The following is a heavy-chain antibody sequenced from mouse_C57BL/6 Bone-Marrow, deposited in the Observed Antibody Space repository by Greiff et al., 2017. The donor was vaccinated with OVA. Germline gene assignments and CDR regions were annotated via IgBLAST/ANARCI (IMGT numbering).Heavy chain of an antibody. V-gene: IGHV1-15*01. CDR2: IDPETGGT. D-gene: IGHD2-5*01. J-gene: IGHJ4*01. Sequence: VQVVESGAELVRPGASVTLSCKASGYTFTDYEMHWVKQTPVHGLEWIGAIDPETGGTAYNQKFKGKAILTADKSSSTAYMALRRLTSEDSAVYYCTRGYSNYYAMDYWGQGTSVTVSS. CDR3: TRGYSNYYAMDY. CDR1: GYTFTDYE.